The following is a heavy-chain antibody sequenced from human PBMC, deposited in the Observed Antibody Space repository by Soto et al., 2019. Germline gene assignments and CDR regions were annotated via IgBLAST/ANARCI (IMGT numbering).Heavy chain of an antibody. J-gene: IGHJ4*02. CDR3: ARDQRSYGEGPFDY. CDR1: GFTFTGYY. Sequence: QVQLVQSGAEVREAGASVKVSCKASGFTFTGYYIHWVRQVPGQGLEWMGWIKSNGDDTKYAQKCQERVTMTRDTRRNTDYMEVSRLQSDDTAVYYCARDQRSYGEGPFDYWGKGTLVTVYS. D-gene: IGHD3-16*01. V-gene: IGHV1-2*02. CDR2: IKSNGDDT.